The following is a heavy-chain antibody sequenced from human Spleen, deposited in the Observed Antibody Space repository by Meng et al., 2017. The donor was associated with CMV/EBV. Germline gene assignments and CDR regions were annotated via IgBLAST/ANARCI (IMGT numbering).Heavy chain of an antibody. D-gene: IGHD4-23*01. CDR2: TSGSGGST. J-gene: IGHJ4*02. CDR3: AKGMTTVVTYLDY. CDR1: GFTFSSYA. V-gene: IGHV3-23*01. Sequence: GGSLRLSCAASGFTFSSYATSWVRQAPGKGLEWVSATSGSGGSTYYADSVKGRFTISRDNSKNTLYLQMNSLRAEDTAVYYCAKGMTTVVTYLDYLAQGKLVTVSS.